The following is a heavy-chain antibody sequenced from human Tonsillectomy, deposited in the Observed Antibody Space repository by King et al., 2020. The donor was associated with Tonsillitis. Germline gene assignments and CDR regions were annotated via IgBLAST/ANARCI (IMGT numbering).Heavy chain of an antibody. CDR1: GFTVSGNY. J-gene: IGHJ3*02. CDR2: IYSGGST. Sequence: VQLVESGGGLVQPGGSLRLSCAASGFTVSGNYMSWLRQAPGKGLEWISVIYSGGSTYYADSVKGRFTISRDNSKNTLYLQMKSLRAEDTALYYCARHRGVGTTEDAFDIWGQGTMVTVSS. D-gene: IGHD1-26*01. CDR3: ARHRGVGTTEDAFDI. V-gene: IGHV3-66*04.